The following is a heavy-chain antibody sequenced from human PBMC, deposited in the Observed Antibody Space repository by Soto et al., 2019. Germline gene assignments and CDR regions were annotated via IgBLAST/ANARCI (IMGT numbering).Heavy chain of an antibody. CDR3: AREPGYFNGMDV. V-gene: IGHV6-1*01. CDR2: TYYRSRWYH. CDR1: GDSVSSTTSA. Sequence: SQTLSLTCAISGDSVSSTTSAWNWIRQSPSRGLEWLGRTYYRSRWYHDYAVSVRSRVTINPDTSNNQFSLQLNSVTPEDTAVYYCAREPGYFNGMDVWGQATTVTVSS. D-gene: IGHD1-26*01. J-gene: IGHJ6*02.